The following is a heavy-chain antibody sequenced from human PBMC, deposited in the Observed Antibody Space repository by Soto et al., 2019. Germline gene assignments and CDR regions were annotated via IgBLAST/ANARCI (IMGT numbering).Heavy chain of an antibody. CDR3: AKKAEKHFDWMFYADS. V-gene: IGHV3-23*01. D-gene: IGHD3-9*01. Sequence: GGSLRLSCAASGFTFSSYAMSWVRQAPGKGLEWVSAISGSGGSTYYADSVKGRFTISRDNSKNTLYLQMNSLRAEDTAVFYCAKKAEKHFDWMFYADSWGQGTLVTVSS. J-gene: IGHJ4*02. CDR1: GFTFSSYA. CDR2: ISGSGGST.